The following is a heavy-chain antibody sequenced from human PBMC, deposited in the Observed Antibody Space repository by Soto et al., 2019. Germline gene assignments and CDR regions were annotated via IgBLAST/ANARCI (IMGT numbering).Heavy chain of an antibody. V-gene: IGHV3-48*03. CDR2: ISSSGSTI. J-gene: IGHJ6*02. D-gene: IGHD3-3*01. Sequence: GGSLRLPCAASGFTFSSYEMNWVRQAPGKGLEWVSYISSSGSTIYYADSVKCRCTVSRDNAKNLLYLQMNSLRAEDTAVYYCARDRRAYYDGWSGYYSDYGMDVWGQGTTVTVSS. CDR1: GFTFSSYE. CDR3: ARDRRAYYDGWSGYYSDYGMDV.